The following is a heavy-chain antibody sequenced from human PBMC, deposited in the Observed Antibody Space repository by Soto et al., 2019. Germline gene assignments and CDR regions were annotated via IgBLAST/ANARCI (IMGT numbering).Heavy chain of an antibody. D-gene: IGHD3-22*01. V-gene: IGHV1-8*01. CDR2: MNPNSGNT. CDR3: ARPDYYDSSGYYREHDC. Sequence: ASVKVSCKASGYTFTSYDINWVRQATGQGLEWMGWMNPNSGNTGYAQKFQGRVTITRNTSISTAYMELSSLRSEDTAVYYCARPDYYDSSGYYREHDCWGEGTLVTVPS. J-gene: IGHJ4*02. CDR1: GYTFTSYD.